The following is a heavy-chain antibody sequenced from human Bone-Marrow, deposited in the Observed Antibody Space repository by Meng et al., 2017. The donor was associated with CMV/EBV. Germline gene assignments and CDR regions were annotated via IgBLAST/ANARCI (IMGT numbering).Heavy chain of an antibody. V-gene: IGHV1-69*05. CDR1: GGTFSSYA. CDR3: AREGGGYCSSTSCYAFDI. D-gene: IGHD2-2*01. CDR2: IIPIFGTA. J-gene: IGHJ3*02. Sequence: KVSCKASGGTFSSYAISWVRQAPGQGLEWMGGIIPIFGTANYAQKFQGRVTITTDESTSTAYMELSSLRSEDTAVYYCAREGGGYCSSTSCYAFDIWGQGTMVTVSS.